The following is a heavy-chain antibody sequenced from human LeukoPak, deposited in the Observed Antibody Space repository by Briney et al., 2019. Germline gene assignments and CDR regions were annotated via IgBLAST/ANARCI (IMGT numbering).Heavy chain of an antibody. J-gene: IGHJ6*03. V-gene: IGHV3-11*04. D-gene: IGHD2-2*01. CDR1: GFTFSDYY. CDR3: ARGIRTSFLYYYYYYMDV. Sequence: GGSLRLSCAASGFTFSDYYMSWIRQAPGKGLEWVSYISSSGSTIYYAGSVKGRFTSSRDNAKNSLYLQMNSLRAEDTAVYYCARGIRTSFLYYYYYYMDVWGKGTTVTVSS. CDR2: ISSSGSTI.